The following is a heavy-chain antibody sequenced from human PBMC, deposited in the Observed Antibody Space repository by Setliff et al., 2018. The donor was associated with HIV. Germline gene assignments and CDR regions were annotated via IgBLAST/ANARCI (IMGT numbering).Heavy chain of an antibody. D-gene: IGHD6-13*01. V-gene: IGHV4-31*11. CDR3: ARRMAAGTFDY. Sequence: SETLSLTCAVSGGSINSGGYYWTWIRQHPGMGLEWIGYIHYSGSTYYNPSLKSRVTISVDTSKNQFSLKLSSVTAADTAVYYCARRMAAGTFDYWGQGTLVTVSS. CDR1: GGSINSGGYY. CDR2: IHYSGST. J-gene: IGHJ4*02.